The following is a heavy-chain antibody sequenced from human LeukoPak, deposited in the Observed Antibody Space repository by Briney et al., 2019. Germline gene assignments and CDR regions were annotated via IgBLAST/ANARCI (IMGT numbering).Heavy chain of an antibody. CDR2: INPSGGST. V-gene: IGHV1-46*01. CDR3: ARDFYYYDSSGYSFFLDY. D-gene: IGHD3-22*01. CDR1: GYTFTSYY. Sequence: ASVKVSCKASGYTFTSYYMHWVRQAPGQGLEWMGIINPSGGSTSYAQKFQGRVTMTRDTSTSTVYMELSSLRSEDTAVYYCARDFYYYDSSGYSFFLDYWGQGTLVTVSS. J-gene: IGHJ4*02.